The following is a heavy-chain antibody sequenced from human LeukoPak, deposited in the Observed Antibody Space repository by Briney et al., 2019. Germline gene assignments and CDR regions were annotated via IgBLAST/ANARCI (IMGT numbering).Heavy chain of an antibody. V-gene: IGHV3-7*01. J-gene: IGHJ4*02. Sequence: GGSLRLSCAASGFTFSNYWMSWVRQAPGKGLEWVANINQDSSEKYYVDSVKGRFTISRDNAKNSLHLQLNTLRPEDTAVYYCVQGWRDNWGQGTLVTVSS. D-gene: IGHD2-15*01. CDR2: INQDSSEK. CDR3: VQGWRDN. CDR1: GFTFSNYW.